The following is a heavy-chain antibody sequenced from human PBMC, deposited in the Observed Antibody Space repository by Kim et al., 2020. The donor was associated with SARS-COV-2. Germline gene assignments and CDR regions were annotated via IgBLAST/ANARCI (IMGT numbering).Heavy chain of an antibody. D-gene: IGHD4-17*01. CDR3: ARLNDYGASGHFDY. Sequence: SETLSLTCTVSGGSISSSFYYWGWIRQPPGKGLEWIGSIYYSGSTYYNPSLKSRVTISVDTSKNQFSLRLSSVTAADTAVYYCARLNDYGASGHFDYWGQGTLVTVSS. CDR2: IYYSGST. CDR1: GGSISSSFYY. J-gene: IGHJ4*02. V-gene: IGHV4-39*07.